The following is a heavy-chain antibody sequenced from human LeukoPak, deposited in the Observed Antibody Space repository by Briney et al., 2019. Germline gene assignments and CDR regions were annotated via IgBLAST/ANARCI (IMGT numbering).Heavy chain of an antibody. CDR2: ISCYNGDT. V-gene: IGHV1-18*01. CDR3: ARDPSNTSGWKTWLDP. CDR1: GYPFNKFV. J-gene: IGHJ5*02. Sequence: GASVKVCCKASGYPFNKFVISGVRQAPGQGLEWRGWISCYNGDTHYAQKLQGRVTLTTDTHTTTVYMELRSLRSDDTAVYYCARDPSNTSGWKTWLDPWGQGTPVTVSS. D-gene: IGHD6-19*01.